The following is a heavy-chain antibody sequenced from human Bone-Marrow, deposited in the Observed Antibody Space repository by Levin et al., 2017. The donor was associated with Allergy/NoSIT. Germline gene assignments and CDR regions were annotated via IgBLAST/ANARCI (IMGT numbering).Heavy chain of an antibody. CDR1: GYTFTNYY. V-gene: IGHV1-46*01. CDR3: TRWGGALAGFDVSLFDF. J-gene: IGHJ4*02. CDR2: INPSDGST. Sequence: GASVKVSCKASGYTFTNYYMHWVRQAPGQGLEWVGIINPSDGSTRYAQKFQDRVTMTRDTSTSTVYMELSSLGSEDAAVYYCTRWGGALAGFDVSLFDFWGQGTLVTVSS. D-gene: IGHD6-19*01.